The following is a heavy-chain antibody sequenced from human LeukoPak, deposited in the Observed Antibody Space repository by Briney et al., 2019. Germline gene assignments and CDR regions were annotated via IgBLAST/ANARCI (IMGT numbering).Heavy chain of an antibody. Sequence: ASVKVSCKASGYTFTSYAMNWVRQAPGQGLEWMGGIIPIFGTANYAQKFQGRVTITADESTSTAYMELSSLRSEDTAVYYCASSPDYVWGSYRQTKDYYYYGMDVWGQGTTVTVSS. CDR3: ASSPDYVWGSYRQTKDYYYYGMDV. V-gene: IGHV1-69*13. J-gene: IGHJ6*02. D-gene: IGHD3-16*02. CDR1: GYTFTSYA. CDR2: IIPIFGTA.